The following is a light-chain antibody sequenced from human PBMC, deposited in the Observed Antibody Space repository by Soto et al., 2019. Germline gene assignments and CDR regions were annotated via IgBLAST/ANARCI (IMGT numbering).Light chain of an antibody. V-gene: IGLV2-14*01. CDR2: EVS. J-gene: IGLJ1*01. CDR1: SSDVGGYNY. Sequence: QSALTQPASVSGSAGQSITISCTGTSSDVGGYNYVSWYQQYPGKAPKLIIYEVSNRPSGVSTRFSGSKSGNTASLTISELQAEDEASYYCKSYTTNSTLGVFGTGTKLTVL. CDR3: KSYTTNSTLGV.